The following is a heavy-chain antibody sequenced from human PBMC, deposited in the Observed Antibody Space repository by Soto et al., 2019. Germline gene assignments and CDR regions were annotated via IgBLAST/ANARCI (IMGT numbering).Heavy chain of an antibody. CDR3: AKDTKDFWSGLGRYYYCMVV. V-gene: IGHV3-30*18. CDR1: GFTFSSYG. Sequence: GGSLRLACAASGFTFSSYGMHWVRQAPGKGLEWVAVISYDGSNKYYADSVKGRFTISRDNSKNTLYLQMNSLRAEDTAVYYCAKDTKDFWSGLGRYYYCMVVCCQGTTVTVFS. D-gene: IGHD3-3*01. CDR2: ISYDGSNK. J-gene: IGHJ6*02.